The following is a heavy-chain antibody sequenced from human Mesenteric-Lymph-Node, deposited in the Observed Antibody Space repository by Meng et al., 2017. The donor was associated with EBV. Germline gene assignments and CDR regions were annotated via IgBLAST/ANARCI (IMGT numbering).Heavy chain of an antibody. CDR3: ARFGDLFLDQ. Sequence: QVQLVESGGGVVQPGRSLRLSCAASGFTFSSYALNWVRQAPGKGLEWVAVISYDGSTKYYADSVKGRFTISRDNSKNTLYLQMNSLRPEDTAVYYCARFGDLFLDQWGQGTLVTVSS. CDR2: ISYDGSTK. D-gene: IGHD3-10*01. V-gene: IGHV3-30-3*01. CDR1: GFTFSSYA. J-gene: IGHJ4*02.